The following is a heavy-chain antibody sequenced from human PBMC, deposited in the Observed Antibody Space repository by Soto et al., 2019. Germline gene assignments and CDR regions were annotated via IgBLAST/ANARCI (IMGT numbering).Heavy chain of an antibody. V-gene: IGHV3-23*01. CDR1: GFTFSNYA. Sequence: GGSLRLSCAASGFTFSNYAVTWVRQGPGKGLEWVSGISGSGGRSYYADSVKGRFTISRDNSKSTLYLQMNSLRAEDTAVYYCAKAYFVWSSEQPYYFDYWGQGTLVTVSS. D-gene: IGHD3-16*01. J-gene: IGHJ4*02. CDR3: AKAYFVWSSEQPYYFDY. CDR2: ISGSGGRS.